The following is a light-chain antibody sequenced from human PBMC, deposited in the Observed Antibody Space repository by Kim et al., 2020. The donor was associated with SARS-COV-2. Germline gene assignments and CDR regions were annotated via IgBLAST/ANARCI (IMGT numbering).Light chain of an antibody. Sequence: QLVLTQSPSASASLGASVKLTCTLSSGHSTYAIAWHQQHPEKGPRYLMKLNSDGSHKKGDGVPDRFSGSSFGAERYLTISSLQSDDEADYYCQTWGTGFRVFGGGTQLTVL. V-gene: IGLV4-69*01. CDR2: LNSDGSH. CDR1: SGHSTYA. J-gene: IGLJ3*02. CDR3: QTWGTGFRV.